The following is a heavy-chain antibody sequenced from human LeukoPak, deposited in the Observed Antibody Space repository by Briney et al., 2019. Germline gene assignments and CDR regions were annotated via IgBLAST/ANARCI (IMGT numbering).Heavy chain of an antibody. V-gene: IGHV3-23*01. CDR1: GFTFTSYA. Sequence: GGSLRLSCTASGFTFTSYAMSWVRQAPGKGLEWVSGISASGSDSGGSTYYADSVKGRFTISRDNSKNTLFLQMNSLRAEDTAVYYCAKDRYYDFWSGYYPEGGFDYWGQGTLVTVSS. J-gene: IGHJ4*02. D-gene: IGHD3-3*01. CDR2: ISASGSDSGGST. CDR3: AKDRYYDFWSGYYPEGGFDY.